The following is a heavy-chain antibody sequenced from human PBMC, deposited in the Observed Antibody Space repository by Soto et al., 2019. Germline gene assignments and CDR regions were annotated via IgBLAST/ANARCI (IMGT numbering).Heavy chain of an antibody. CDR1: GGTFSSYA. J-gene: IGHJ4*02. Sequence: SVKVSCKASGGTFSSYAISWVRQAPGQGLEWMGGIIPIFVTANYAQKFQGRVTITADESTSTAYMELSSLRSEDTAVYFCAKEGASQDIVTRNFDYWGQGTLVTVSS. D-gene: IGHD2-15*01. V-gene: IGHV1-69*13. CDR3: AKEGASQDIVTRNFDY. CDR2: IIPIFVTA.